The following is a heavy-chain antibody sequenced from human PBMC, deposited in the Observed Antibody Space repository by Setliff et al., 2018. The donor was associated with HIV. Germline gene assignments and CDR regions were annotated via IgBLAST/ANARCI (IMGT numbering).Heavy chain of an antibody. J-gene: IGHJ4*02. CDR3: ASSRPPDDSSGFLDH. D-gene: IGHD3-22*01. Sequence: PGGSLRLSCAASGLTLSTYSMSWVRQAPGQGLEWVANIKGDGSAEYYVASAKGRFTISRDNAKNSLYLQMNSLRAEDTAIYYCASSRPPDDSSGFLDHWGQGTLVTVSS. CDR1: GLTLSTYS. CDR2: IKGDGSAE. V-gene: IGHV3-7*03.